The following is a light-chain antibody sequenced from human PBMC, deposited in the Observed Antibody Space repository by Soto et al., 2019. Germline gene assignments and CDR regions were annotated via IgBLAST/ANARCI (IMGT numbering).Light chain of an antibody. CDR2: GAS. V-gene: IGKV3-15*01. J-gene: IGKJ1*01. CDR1: QYVSNN. CDR3: QQYNTWPPWT. Sequence: VMTQSPDTLSVSPGERATLSCRASQYVSNNLAWYQQQPGQAPRLLIFGASTRATGIPARFSGSGSGTEFTLAINSLQSEDFAIYYCQQYNTWPPWTFGQGTKVEIK.